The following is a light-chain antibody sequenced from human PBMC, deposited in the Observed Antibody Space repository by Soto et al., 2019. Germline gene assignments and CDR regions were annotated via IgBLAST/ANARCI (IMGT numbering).Light chain of an antibody. Sequence: EIVMTQSPATLSVSPGERATLSCRASQSVSSNLSWYQQKPGHAPRLLIYGASTRATVIPARFSGSGSGTEFTLTISSLQSEDFAVYYCQQYNNWPWTFGQGTKVEIK. V-gene: IGKV3-15*01. J-gene: IGKJ1*01. CDR2: GAS. CDR1: QSVSSN. CDR3: QQYNNWPWT.